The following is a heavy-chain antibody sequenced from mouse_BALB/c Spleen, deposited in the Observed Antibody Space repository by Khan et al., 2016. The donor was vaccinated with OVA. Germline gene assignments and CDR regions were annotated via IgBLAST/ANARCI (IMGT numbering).Heavy chain of an antibody. CDR1: GFTFSTYG. Sequence: EVELVESGGDLVKPGGSLKLSCAASGFTFSTYGMSWVRQTPDKRLEWVATVSTGGGYTYYPDRVKGRFNISRDNAKNNLYLQMSSLKSEDTAMFYCARLAYYYDSEGFAYWGQGTLVTVSA. CDR3: ARLAYYYDSEGFAY. J-gene: IGHJ3*01. CDR2: VSTGGGYT. D-gene: IGHD1-1*01. V-gene: IGHV5-6*01.